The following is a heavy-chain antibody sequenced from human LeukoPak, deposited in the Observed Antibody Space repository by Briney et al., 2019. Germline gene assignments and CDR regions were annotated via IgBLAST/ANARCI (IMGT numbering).Heavy chain of an antibody. CDR3: ARELRHNYDILTRDRSRCYFDY. CDR1: GYSISSGYY. CDR2: IYHSGST. D-gene: IGHD3-9*01. Sequence: SSETLSLTCAVSGYSISSGYYWGWIRQPPGKGLEWIGSIYHSGSTYYNPSLKSRVTISVDTSKNQFSLKLSSVTAADTAVYYCARELRHNYDILTRDRSRCYFDYWGQGTLVTVSS. J-gene: IGHJ4*02. V-gene: IGHV4-38-2*02.